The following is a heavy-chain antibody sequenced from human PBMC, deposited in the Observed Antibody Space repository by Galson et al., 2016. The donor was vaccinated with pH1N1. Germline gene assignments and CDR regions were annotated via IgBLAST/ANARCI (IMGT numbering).Heavy chain of an antibody. J-gene: IGHJ4*02. V-gene: IGHV3-7*01. CDR3: ARVSSWYYVDF. D-gene: IGHD6-13*01. CDR2: IKVDGSEK. Sequence: SLRLSCAASGFIFGDCWMSWVRQAPGKGLEWVANIKVDGSEKYYVDSVTGRFTVSRDNAKESLFLQMDSLLVEDTAVYYCARVSSWYYVDFWGQGTLITVSS. CDR1: GFIFGDCW.